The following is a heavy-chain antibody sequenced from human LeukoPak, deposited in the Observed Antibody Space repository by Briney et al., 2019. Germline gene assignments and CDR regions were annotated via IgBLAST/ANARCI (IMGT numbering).Heavy chain of an antibody. D-gene: IGHD2-8*02. CDR3: ARLTGGYYYYYMDV. CDR1: GYTFTGYY. CDR2: INSNSGGT. J-gene: IGHJ6*03. V-gene: IGHV1-2*02. Sequence: ASVKVSCKASGYTFTGYYVHWVRQAPGQGLEWMGWINSNSGGTNYAQKFQGRVTMTRDTSISTAYMELSRLRSDDTAVYYCARLTGGYYYYYMDVWGKGTTVTVSS.